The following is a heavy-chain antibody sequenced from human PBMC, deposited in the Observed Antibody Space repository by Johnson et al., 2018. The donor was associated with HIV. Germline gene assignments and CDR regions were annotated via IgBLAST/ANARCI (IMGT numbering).Heavy chain of an antibody. CDR1: GFTFSSYA. V-gene: IGHV3-30-3*01. J-gene: IGHJ3*01. Sequence: QVQLVESGGGVVQPGRSLRLSCAASGFTFSSYAMHWVRQAPGKGLEWVAVISYDGSNKYYADSVKGRFTISRDNSRYTLYLQMTNLRTEETAVYYCAKGEAQEGLIQLRSYALDFWGRGTMVTVSS. CDR3: AKGEAQEGLIQLRSYALDF. D-gene: IGHD4-17*01. CDR2: ISYDGSNK.